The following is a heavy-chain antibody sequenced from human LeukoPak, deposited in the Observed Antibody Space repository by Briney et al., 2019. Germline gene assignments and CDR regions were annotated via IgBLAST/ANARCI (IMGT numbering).Heavy chain of an antibody. CDR3: AREGAPQLSSYFNH. CDR1: GYTFTAYY. Sequence: ASVKVSCKASGYTFTAYYIHWVRQAPGQGLEWMGWINPNTGGTNFAQRSQGRVTMTRDTSINTAYMELSSLRSDDTAMYYCAREGAPQLSSYFNHWGQGTLVTVSS. D-gene: IGHD1-1*01. J-gene: IGHJ4*02. CDR2: INPNTGGT. V-gene: IGHV1-2*02.